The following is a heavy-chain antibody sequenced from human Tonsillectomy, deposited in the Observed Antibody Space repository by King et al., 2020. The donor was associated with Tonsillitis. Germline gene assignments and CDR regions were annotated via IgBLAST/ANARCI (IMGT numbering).Heavy chain of an antibody. D-gene: IGHD6-19*01. CDR3: ARPIAVAGPYFYNYMDV. V-gene: IGHV1-69*06. CDR2: IIPIFGTA. Sequence: VQLVQSGAEVKKPGSSVKVSCEASGGTFSSYAIFWVRQAPGQGLEWMGGIIPIFGTADYAQKFQGRVTITADKSTSTAYMELSSLRSEDTAVYYCARPIAVAGPYFYNYMDVWGKGTTVTVSS. J-gene: IGHJ6*03. CDR1: GGTFSSYA.